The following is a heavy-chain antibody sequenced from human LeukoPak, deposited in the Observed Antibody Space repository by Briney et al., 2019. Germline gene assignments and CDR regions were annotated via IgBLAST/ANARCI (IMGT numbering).Heavy chain of an antibody. CDR3: ARERATMVRGVRGGRWYFDL. J-gene: IGHJ2*01. CDR1: GGSMNGYY. CDR2: INHSGST. Sequence: PSETLSLTCTVSGGSMNGYYWSWIRQPPGKGLEWIGEINHSGSTNYNPSLKSRVTISVDTSKNQFSLKLSSVTAADTAVYYCARERATMVRGVRGGRWYFDLWGRGTLVTVSS. D-gene: IGHD3-10*01. V-gene: IGHV4-34*01.